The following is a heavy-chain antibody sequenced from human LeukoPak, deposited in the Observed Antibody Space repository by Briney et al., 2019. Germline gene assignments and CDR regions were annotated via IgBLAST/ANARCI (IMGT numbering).Heavy chain of an antibody. Sequence: ASVKVSCKASGYTSTSYDINWVRQATGQGLEWMGWMNPNSGNTGYAQKFQGRVTMTRNTSISTAYMELSSLRSEDTAVYYCARGSRYKYCSSTSCYWYWGQGTLVTVSS. CDR3: ARGSRYKYCSSTSCYWY. J-gene: IGHJ4*02. CDR2: MNPNSGNT. V-gene: IGHV1-8*01. CDR1: GYTSTSYD. D-gene: IGHD2-2*01.